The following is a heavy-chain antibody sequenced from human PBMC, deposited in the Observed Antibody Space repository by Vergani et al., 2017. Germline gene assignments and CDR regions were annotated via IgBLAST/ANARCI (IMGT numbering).Heavy chain of an antibody. CDR2: ISGSGGST. CDR1: GFTFSSYA. Sequence: EVQLLESGGGLVQPGGSLRLSCAASGFTFSSYAMSWVRQAPGKGLEWVSAISGSGGSTYYADSVKGRFTISRDNSKNTLYLQMNSLRAEDTAVYYCARQFNGDEVGDYYYYYGMDVWGQGTTVTVSS. D-gene: IGHD4-17*01. CDR3: ARQFNGDEVGDYYYYYGMDV. V-gene: IGHV3-23*01. J-gene: IGHJ6*02.